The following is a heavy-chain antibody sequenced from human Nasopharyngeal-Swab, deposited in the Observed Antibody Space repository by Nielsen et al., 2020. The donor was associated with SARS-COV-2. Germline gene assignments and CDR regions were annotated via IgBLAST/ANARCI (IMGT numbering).Heavy chain of an antibody. J-gene: IGHJ6*03. CDR2: ISYDGSNK. D-gene: IGHD5-18*01. Sequence: WIRQPPGKGLEWVAVISYDGSNKYYADSVKGRFTISRDNSKNTLYLQMNSLRAEDTAVYYCAKGGYSYGYYYYYYMDVWGKGTTVTRLL. V-gene: IGHV3-30*18. CDR3: AKGGYSYGYYYYYYMDV.